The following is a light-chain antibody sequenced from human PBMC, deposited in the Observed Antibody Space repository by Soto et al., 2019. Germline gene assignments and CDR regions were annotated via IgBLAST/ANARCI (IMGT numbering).Light chain of an antibody. CDR3: QQYNNWPPKHP. Sequence: EIVMTQSPATLSVSPGERATLSCRASQSVSSNLAWYQQKSGQAPRLLIYDTSTRATGIPARFSGSGSGTECTLTISSLQSEEFAVYYCQQYNNWPPKHPFGQGTKLEIK. CDR2: DTS. V-gene: IGKV3-15*01. J-gene: IGKJ2*01. CDR1: QSVSSN.